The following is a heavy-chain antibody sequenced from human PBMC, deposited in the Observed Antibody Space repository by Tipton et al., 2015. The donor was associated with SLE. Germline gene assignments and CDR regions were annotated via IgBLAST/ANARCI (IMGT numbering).Heavy chain of an antibody. CDR2: ISPTGST. CDR3: ARGPEELGIPPLFDY. V-gene: IGHV4-4*02. J-gene: IGHJ4*02. D-gene: IGHD7-27*01. Sequence: TLSLTCAVSGGSITSDDWLNWVRQAPGKGLEWIAEISPTGSTNSNPSLKSRVSTSVDKSKNQFYLYLSSVTAADTAVYYCARGPEELGIPPLFDYWGQGTLVTVSS. CDR1: GGSITSDDW.